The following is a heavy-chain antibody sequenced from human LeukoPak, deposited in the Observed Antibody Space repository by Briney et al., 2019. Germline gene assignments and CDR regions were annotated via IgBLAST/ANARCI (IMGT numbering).Heavy chain of an antibody. D-gene: IGHD6-6*01. CDR2: INPSGGNT. Sequence: ASVKVSCKASGYIFTSFYMHWVRQAPGQGLEWMGIINPSGGNTGYAQKFQGRITMTRDTSTSTVYMELSSLKSEDTAVYYCARDGSSSSAIDYWGQGTLVTVSS. J-gene: IGHJ4*02. V-gene: IGHV1-46*01. CDR3: ARDGSSSSAIDY. CDR1: GYIFTSFY.